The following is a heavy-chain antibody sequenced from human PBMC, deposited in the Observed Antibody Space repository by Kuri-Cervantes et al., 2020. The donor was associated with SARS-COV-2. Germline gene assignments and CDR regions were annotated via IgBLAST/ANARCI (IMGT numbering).Heavy chain of an antibody. V-gene: IGHV1-69*05. CDR1: GGTFSSYA. CDR2: IIPIFGTA. J-gene: IGHJ3*02. CDR3: ATSPNWRQGGGRDAFDI. Sequence: VKVSCKASGGTFSSYAISWVRQAPGQGLEWMGGIIPIFGTANYAQKFQGRVTITTDESTSTAYMELSSLRSEDTAVYYCATSPNWRQGGGRDAFDIWAKGQWSPSPQ. D-gene: IGHD1-20*01.